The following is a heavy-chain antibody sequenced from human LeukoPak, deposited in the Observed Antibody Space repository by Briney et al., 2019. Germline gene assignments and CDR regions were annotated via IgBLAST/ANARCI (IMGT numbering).Heavy chain of an antibody. CDR3: ARGLYCSSTSCYTDDAFDI. Sequence: GRSLRLSCAASGFTFSSYGMHWVRQAPGKGLEWVAVISYDGSNKYYSDSVKGRFTISRDNAKNSLYLQMNSLRAEDTAVYYCARGLYCSSTSCYTDDAFDIWGQGTMVTVSS. J-gene: IGHJ3*02. V-gene: IGHV3-30*03. D-gene: IGHD2-2*02. CDR2: ISYDGSNK. CDR1: GFTFSSYG.